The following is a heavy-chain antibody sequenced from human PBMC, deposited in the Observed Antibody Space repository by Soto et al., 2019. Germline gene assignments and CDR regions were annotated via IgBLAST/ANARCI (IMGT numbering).Heavy chain of an antibody. V-gene: IGHV4-31*03. J-gene: IGHJ6*02. Sequence: TLSLTCTVSGGSISSGGYYWSWIRQHPGKGLEWIGYIYYSGSTYYNPSLKSRVTISVDTSKNQFSLKLSSVTAADTAVYYCARDFYGSGSYYILAPKSYGMDVWGQGTTVTVSS. CDR3: ARDFYGSGSYYILAPKSYGMDV. CDR2: IYYSGST. D-gene: IGHD3-10*01. CDR1: GGSISSGGYY.